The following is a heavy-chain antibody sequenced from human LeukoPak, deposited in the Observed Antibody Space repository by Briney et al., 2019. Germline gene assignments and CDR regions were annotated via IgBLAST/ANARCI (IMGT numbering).Heavy chain of an antibody. CDR2: IYYSGST. CDR3: ATERSFTVTNWFDP. D-gene: IGHD4-11*01. CDR1: GGSISSSSYY. J-gene: IGHJ5*02. V-gene: IGHV4-39*07. Sequence: SETLSLTCTVSGGSISSSSYYWGWIRQPPGKGLEWIGSIYYSGSTYYNPSLKSRVTISVDTSKNQFSLKLSSVTAADTAMYYCATERSFTVTNWFDPWGQGTLVTASS.